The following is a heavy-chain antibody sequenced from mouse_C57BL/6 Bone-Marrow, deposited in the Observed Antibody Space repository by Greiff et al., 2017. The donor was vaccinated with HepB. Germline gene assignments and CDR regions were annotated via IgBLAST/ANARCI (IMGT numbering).Heavy chain of an antibody. V-gene: IGHV1-76*01. D-gene: IGHD2-3*01. J-gene: IGHJ3*01. CDR2: IYPGSGNT. CDR3: ARNGYYAWFAY. CDR1: GYTFTDYY. Sequence: VMLVESGAELVRPGASVKLSCKASGYTFTDYYINWVKQRPGQGLEWIARIYPGSGNTYYNEKFKGKATLTAEKSSSTAYMQLSSLTSEDSAVYFCARNGYYAWFAYWGQGTLVTVSA.